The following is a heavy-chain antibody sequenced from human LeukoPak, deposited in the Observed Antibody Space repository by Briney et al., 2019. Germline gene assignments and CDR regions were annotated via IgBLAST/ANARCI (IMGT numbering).Heavy chain of an antibody. D-gene: IGHD2-2*02. Sequence: ASVKVSCKASGYTFTSYGISWVRQAPGQGLEWMGWISAYNGNTNYAQKLQGRVTMTTDTSTSTAYMELRSLRSDDTAVYYCASSCSSTSCYNHYYYYGMDVWGQGTTVTVSS. J-gene: IGHJ6*02. CDR3: ASSCSSTSCYNHYYYYGMDV. V-gene: IGHV1-18*01. CDR2: ISAYNGNT. CDR1: GYTFTSYG.